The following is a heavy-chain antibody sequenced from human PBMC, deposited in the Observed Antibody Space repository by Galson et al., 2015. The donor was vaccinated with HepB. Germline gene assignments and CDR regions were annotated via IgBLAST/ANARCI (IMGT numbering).Heavy chain of an antibody. CDR1: GFSFTRYA. J-gene: IGHJ2*01. Sequence: SLRLSCAASGFSFTRYAMTWVRQAPGKGLEWVSSITSSGGNSYYTDSVKGRFTVSRDNSKNTLLLQLNSLRAEDTAVYYCARDGYSSSWYVRYFDLWGRGTLITGSS. V-gene: IGHV3-23*01. CDR3: ARDGYSSSWYVRYFDL. CDR2: ITSSGGNS. D-gene: IGHD6-13*01.